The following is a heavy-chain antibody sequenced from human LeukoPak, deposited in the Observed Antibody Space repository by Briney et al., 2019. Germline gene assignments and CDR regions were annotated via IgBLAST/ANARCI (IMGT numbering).Heavy chain of an antibody. J-gene: IGHJ4*02. D-gene: IGHD6-13*01. CDR1: GLNFNDYD. Sequence: AGGSLRLSCAASGLNFNDYDMDWVRQAPGKGPEWVAVIWDDGSNKYYADSVKGRFTISRDNSKNTLYLQMNSLRAEDTDVYYCARDHGPYSSSWYEVSYWGQGTLVTVSS. CDR2: IWDDGSNK. V-gene: IGHV3-30*19. CDR3: ARDHGPYSSSWYEVSY.